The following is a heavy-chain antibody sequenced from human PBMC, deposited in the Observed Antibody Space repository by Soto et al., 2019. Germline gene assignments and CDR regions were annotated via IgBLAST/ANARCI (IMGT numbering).Heavy chain of an antibody. CDR1: GFTLSDDY. V-gene: IGHV3-72*01. Sequence: EVQLVESGGGLVQPGGSLRLSCAASGFTLSDDYMDWVRQAPGKGLEWVGRSRNKGNSYTTEYAPSVKGRFTISRDDSKKSLYLQMNSLSTEDTAVYYCAKDAVYNDGLWLVANWGQGTLVTVSS. CDR3: AKDAVYNDGLWLVAN. D-gene: IGHD5-12*01. CDR2: SRNKGNSYTT. J-gene: IGHJ4*02.